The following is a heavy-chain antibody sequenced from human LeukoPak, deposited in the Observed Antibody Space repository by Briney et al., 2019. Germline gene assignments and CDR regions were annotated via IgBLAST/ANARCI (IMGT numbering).Heavy chain of an antibody. J-gene: IGHJ5*02. CDR1: GFTFSSYG. Sequence: GRSLRLSCAASGFTFSSYGMHWVRQAPGKGLEWVAVISYDGSNKYYADSVKGRFTISRDNSRNTLYLQMNSLRAEDTAVYYCAKELRGYSYGLRNNWFDPWGQGTLVTVSS. V-gene: IGHV3-30*18. CDR3: AKELRGYSYGLRNNWFDP. D-gene: IGHD5-18*01. CDR2: ISYDGSNK.